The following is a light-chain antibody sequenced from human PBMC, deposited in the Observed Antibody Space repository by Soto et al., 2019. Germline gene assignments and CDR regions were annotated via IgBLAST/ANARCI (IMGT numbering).Light chain of an antibody. CDR1: SGHSSYA. CDR3: QTWGSGIRVV. Sequence: QPVLTQSPSASASLGASVKLTCTLSSGHSSYAIAWHQQQPEKGPRYLMKLNSDGSHSKGDGIPDRFSGSSSGAERYLTISSLQSEDEADYYCQTWGSGIRVVFGGGTKSPS. V-gene: IGLV4-69*01. J-gene: IGLJ2*01. CDR2: LNSDGSH.